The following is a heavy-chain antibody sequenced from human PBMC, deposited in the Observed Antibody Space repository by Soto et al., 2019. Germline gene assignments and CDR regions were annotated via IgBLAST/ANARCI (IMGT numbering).Heavy chain of an antibody. V-gene: IGHV3-23*01. Sequence: PGESLKISCAASGFTFSSYAMSWVRQAPGKGLEWVSAISGSGGSTYYADSVKGRFTISRDNSKNTLYLQMNSLRAEDTAVYYCATPSIAARPRFSWGQGTLVTVSS. CDR1: GFTFSSYA. CDR3: ATPSIAARPRFS. D-gene: IGHD6-6*01. CDR2: ISGSGGST. J-gene: IGHJ5*02.